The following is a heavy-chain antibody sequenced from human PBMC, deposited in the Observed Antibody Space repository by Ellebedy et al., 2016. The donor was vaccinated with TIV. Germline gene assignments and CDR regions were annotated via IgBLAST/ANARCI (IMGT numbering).Heavy chain of an antibody. V-gene: IGHV3-33*01. CDR1: GFTFSSYG. D-gene: IGHD2-15*01. CDR3: AREGGSIPSYYFDY. Sequence: GGSLRLSXAASGFTFSSYGMHWVRQAPGKGLEWVAVIWYDGSNKYYADSVKGRFTISRDNAKNSLYLQMNSLRDEDTAVYYCAREGGSIPSYYFDYWGQGTLVTVSS. CDR2: IWYDGSNK. J-gene: IGHJ4*02.